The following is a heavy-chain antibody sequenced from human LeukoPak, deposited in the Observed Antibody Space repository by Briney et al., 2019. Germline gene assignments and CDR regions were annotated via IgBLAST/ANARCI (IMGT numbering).Heavy chain of an antibody. J-gene: IGHJ4*02. V-gene: IGHV3-21*01. Sequence: GGSLRLSCAASGFTFSSYGMNWVRQAPGKGLEWVSSISSSSSYIYYADSAKGRFTISRDNAKNSLYLQMNSLRAEDTAVYYCAREGGYDGGLDYWGQGTLVTVSS. CDR3: AREGGYDGGLDY. CDR1: GFTFSSYG. D-gene: IGHD5-12*01. CDR2: ISSSSSYI.